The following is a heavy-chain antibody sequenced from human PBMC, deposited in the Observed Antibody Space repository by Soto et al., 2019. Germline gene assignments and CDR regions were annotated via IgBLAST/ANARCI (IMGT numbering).Heavy chain of an antibody. V-gene: IGHV3-30-3*01. CDR1: GFTFSSYA. D-gene: IGHD3-22*01. J-gene: IGHJ4*02. CDR3: ARDPYYYDSSGYYYPDY. Sequence: QVQLVESGGGVVQPGRSLRLSCVASGFTFSSYAMHWVRQAPGKGLEWLAVISYDGSNKYYADYVNGRFTISRDNSKNTLYLQMNSLRAEDTAVYYCARDPYYYDSSGYYYPDYWGQGTLVTVSS. CDR2: ISYDGSNK.